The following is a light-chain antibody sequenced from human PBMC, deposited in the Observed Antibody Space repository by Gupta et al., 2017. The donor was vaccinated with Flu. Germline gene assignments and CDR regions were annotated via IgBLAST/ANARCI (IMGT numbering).Light chain of an antibody. V-gene: IGLV3-21*02. CDR3: QVCDSSSDHVV. Sequence: GQTARISCEGNNIGTKSVHWYQQKPGQAPVLVVYDDSDRPAGIPERFSGSNSGNTATLTISRVEAGDEADYYCQVCDSSSDHVVFGGGTKLPVL. J-gene: IGLJ3*02. CDR2: DDS. CDR1: NIGTKS.